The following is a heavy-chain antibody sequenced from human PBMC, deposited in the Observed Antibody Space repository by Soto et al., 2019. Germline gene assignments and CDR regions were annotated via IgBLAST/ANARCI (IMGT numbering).Heavy chain of an antibody. CDR1: GYTFTSYA. CDR3: ARGVGTYYGYVWGSYRIEAGFDY. Sequence: ASVKVSCKASGYTFTSYAMHWVRQAPGQRLEWMGWINAGNGNTKYSQKFQGRVTITRDTSASTAYMELSSLRSEDTAVYYCARGVGTYYGYVWGSYRIEAGFDYWGQGTLVTVSS. D-gene: IGHD3-16*02. J-gene: IGHJ4*02. CDR2: INAGNGNT. V-gene: IGHV1-3*01.